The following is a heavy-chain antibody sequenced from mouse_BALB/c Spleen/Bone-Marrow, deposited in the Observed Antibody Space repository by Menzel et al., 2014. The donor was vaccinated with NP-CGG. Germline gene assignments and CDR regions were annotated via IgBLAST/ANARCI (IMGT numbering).Heavy chain of an antibody. CDR2: IWGGGST. Sequence: VQLQESGPGLVSPSQSLSITCTVSEFSLSRYSLHWVRQPPGKGLEWLGMIWGGGSTDYNSALKSRLNISKVNSKSQVFLKMNSLQTDDTAMYCCARMYYAYAMDYWGQGTSVTVSS. D-gene: IGHD1-1*01. CDR3: ARMYYAYAMDY. V-gene: IGHV2-6-4*01. J-gene: IGHJ4*01. CDR1: EFSLSRYS.